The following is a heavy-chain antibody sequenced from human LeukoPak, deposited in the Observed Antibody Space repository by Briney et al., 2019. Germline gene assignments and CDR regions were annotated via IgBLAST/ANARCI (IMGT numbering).Heavy chain of an antibody. CDR1: GYTFTSYD. CDR2: MNPNSGNT. J-gene: IGHJ4*02. Sequence: ASVKVSCKASGYTFTSYDINWVRQATGQGLEWMGWMNPNSGNTGYAQKFQGRVTMTRNTSISTAYMELSSLRSEDTAVYYCATDYGDYPYYFDYWGQGTLVTVSS. V-gene: IGHV1-8*01. CDR3: ATDYGDYPYYFDY. D-gene: IGHD4-17*01.